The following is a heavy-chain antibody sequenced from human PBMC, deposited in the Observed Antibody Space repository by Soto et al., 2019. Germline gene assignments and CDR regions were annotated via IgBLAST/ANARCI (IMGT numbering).Heavy chain of an antibody. J-gene: IGHJ5*02. CDR1: GGSFSSYA. CDR2: IIPISGTR. V-gene: IGHV1-69*13. D-gene: IGHD2-15*01. Sequence: SVKVSCKASGGSFSSYAISWVRQPPGQGLEWMGEIIPISGTRKYAQKLRGRVTITADESTRTAYMELSSLSSDDTAVYYCGKTGFCSGGSCSQGWFDPWGQGTLVTVSS. CDR3: GKTGFCSGGSCSQGWFDP.